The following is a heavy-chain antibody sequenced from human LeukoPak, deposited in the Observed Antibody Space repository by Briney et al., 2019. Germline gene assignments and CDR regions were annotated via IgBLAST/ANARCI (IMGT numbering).Heavy chain of an antibody. CDR1: GGSFSGYY. J-gene: IGHJ6*03. CDR2: INHSGST. Sequence: SETLSLTCAVYGGSFSGYYWSWIRQPPGKGLEWIGEINHSGSTNYNPSLKSRVTMSVDTSKNQFSLKLSSVTAADTAVYYCARAKLGYCSGGSCYSYYYYYMDIWGKGTTVTVSS. CDR3: ARAKLGYCSGGSCYSYYYYYMDI. V-gene: IGHV4-34*01. D-gene: IGHD2-15*01.